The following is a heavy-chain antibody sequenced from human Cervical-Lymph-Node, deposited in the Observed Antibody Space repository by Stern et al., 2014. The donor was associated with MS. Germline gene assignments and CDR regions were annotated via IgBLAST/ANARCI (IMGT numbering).Heavy chain of an antibody. CDR2: IYYSGTT. Sequence: QVQLVESGPGLVKPSETLSLTCTVSGGSISRSTYYWGWIRQPPGKGLEWIANIYYSGTTYYDPSLKSRVTISVHAATNQFSLKVNSVTAADTAVYYCARLTGIIDSWGQGTLVAVSS. V-gene: IGHV4-39*01. CDR3: ARLTGIIDS. D-gene: IGHD5-24*01. CDR1: GGSISRSTYY. J-gene: IGHJ4*02.